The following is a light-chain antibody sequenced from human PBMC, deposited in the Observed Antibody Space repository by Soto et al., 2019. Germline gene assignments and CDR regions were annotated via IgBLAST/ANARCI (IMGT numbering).Light chain of an antibody. Sequence: QSVRTQPRPVSGSPRQSGTISCTRTSSDVGVYNYVSWYQEQPGKAPKLMIYDVSKRPSGVPDRFSGSKSGNTASLTISGLQAEDEADYYCCSYAGSYSYVFGTGTKVTVL. CDR1: SSDVGVYNY. J-gene: IGLJ1*01. CDR3: CSYAGSYSYV. V-gene: IGLV2-11*01. CDR2: DVS.